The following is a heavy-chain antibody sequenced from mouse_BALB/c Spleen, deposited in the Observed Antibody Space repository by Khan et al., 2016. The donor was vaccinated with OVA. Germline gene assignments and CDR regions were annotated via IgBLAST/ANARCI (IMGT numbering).Heavy chain of an antibody. CDR3: ARDGSRYNYAMDY. Sequence: EVQLVESGPGLVKPSQSLSLTCTVTGYSITSDYAWNWIRQFPGNKLEWMGYISSSGSTNSNPALQLRISITRDTSKNQFFLQLNSVTTEDTATYYCARDGSRYNYAMDYWGQGTSVTVSS. CDR2: ISSSGST. D-gene: IGHD2-3*01. J-gene: IGHJ4*01. V-gene: IGHV3-2*02. CDR1: GYSITSDYA.